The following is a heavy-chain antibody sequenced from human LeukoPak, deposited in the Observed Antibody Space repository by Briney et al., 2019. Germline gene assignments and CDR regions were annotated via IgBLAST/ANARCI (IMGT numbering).Heavy chain of an antibody. CDR3: AKDTSAVSYNWFDP. J-gene: IGHJ5*02. D-gene: IGHD3-16*02. V-gene: IGHV1-46*01. Sequence: ASVKVSCKASGYTFSSYYIHWVRQAPGQGLEWMGIINPSGGSTTYAQKFQGRVTMTRDTSTSTVYMEVSSLRSEDTVVYYCAKDTSAVSYNWFDPWGQGTLVTVSS. CDR2: INPSGGST. CDR1: GYTFSSYY.